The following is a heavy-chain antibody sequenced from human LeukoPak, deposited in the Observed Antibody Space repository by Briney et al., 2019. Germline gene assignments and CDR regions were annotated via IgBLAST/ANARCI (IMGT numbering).Heavy chain of an antibody. V-gene: IGHV3-30*18. Sequence: PGGSLRLSCAASGFTFSSYGMHWVRQAPGKGLEWVAVISYDGSNKYYADSVKGRFTISRDNSKNTLYLQMNSLRAEDTAVYYCAKFAGPADSWFDPWGQGTLVTVSS. CDR2: ISYDGSNK. D-gene: IGHD3-22*01. CDR1: GFTFSSYG. J-gene: IGHJ5*02. CDR3: AKFAGPADSWFDP.